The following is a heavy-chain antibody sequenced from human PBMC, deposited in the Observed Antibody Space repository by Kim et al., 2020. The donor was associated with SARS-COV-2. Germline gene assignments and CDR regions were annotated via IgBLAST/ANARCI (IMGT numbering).Heavy chain of an antibody. D-gene: IGHD6-13*01. J-gene: IGHJ4*02. CDR3: AKRRRAGSSWSYYFDY. Sequence: SVKGRFTISRDNSKNTLYLQMNSLRAEDTAVYYCAKRRRAGSSWSYYFDYWGQGTLVTVSS. V-gene: IGHV3-23*01.